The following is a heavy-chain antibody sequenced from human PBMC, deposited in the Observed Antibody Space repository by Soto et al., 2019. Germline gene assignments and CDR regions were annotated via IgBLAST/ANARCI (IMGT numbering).Heavy chain of an antibody. J-gene: IGHJ4*02. D-gene: IGHD6-19*01. CDR2: IYYSGST. Sequence: QVQLQESGPGLVKPSETLSLTCTVSGGSVSSGSYYWSWIRQPPGKGLEWIGYIYYSGSTNYNPSLKSRVTISVDTSKNQCSLKLSAVTAADTAVYYCARESSGWFEYYFDYWGQGTLVTVSS. CDR3: ARESSGWFEYYFDY. V-gene: IGHV4-61*01. CDR1: GGSVSSGSYY.